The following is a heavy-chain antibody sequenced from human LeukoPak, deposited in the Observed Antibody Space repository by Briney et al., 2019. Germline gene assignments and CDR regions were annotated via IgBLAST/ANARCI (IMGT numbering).Heavy chain of an antibody. V-gene: IGHV3-23*01. CDR3: AKDVVSGDGYWEFDH. CDR1: GFTFNNFA. D-gene: IGHD5-24*01. CDR2: VLHSGVDT. J-gene: IGHJ4*02. Sequence: GGSLRLSCAASGFTFNNFAMTWVRQAPGKGLEWVAGVLHSGVDTDYADSVKGRFTISRDSAKNTVYLQMSSLRVEDTAIYYCAKDVVSGDGYWEFDHWGQGTLVTVSP.